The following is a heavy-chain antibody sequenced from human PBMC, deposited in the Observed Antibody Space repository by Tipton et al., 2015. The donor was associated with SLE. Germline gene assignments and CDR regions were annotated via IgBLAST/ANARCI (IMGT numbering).Heavy chain of an antibody. CDR3: AIEMSAYDFWSGGDRYYYMDV. CDR2: INHSGST. D-gene: IGHD3-3*01. Sequence: TLSLTCAVYGGSFSGYYWSWIRQPPGKGLEWIGEINHSGSTNYNPSRKSRDTLSVDTSKNQFSLKLSSVTAADTAVYYCAIEMSAYDFWSGGDRYYYMDVWGKGTAVTVSS. V-gene: IGHV4-34*01. CDR1: GGSFSGYY. J-gene: IGHJ6*03.